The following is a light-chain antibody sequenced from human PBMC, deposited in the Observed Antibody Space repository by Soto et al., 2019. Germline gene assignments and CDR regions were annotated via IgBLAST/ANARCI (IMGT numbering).Light chain of an antibody. CDR1: SSDVGGYNY. V-gene: IGLV2-14*01. J-gene: IGLJ1*01. Sequence: QSVLTQPASVSGSPGQSITISCTGTSSDVGGYNYVSWYQQHPGKAPKLMIYDVSYRPSGASDRFSGSKSGNTASLTISGHEAEDADDYCCDSNTSGSSYVFGTGTKLTVL. CDR2: DVS. CDR3: DSNTSGSSYV.